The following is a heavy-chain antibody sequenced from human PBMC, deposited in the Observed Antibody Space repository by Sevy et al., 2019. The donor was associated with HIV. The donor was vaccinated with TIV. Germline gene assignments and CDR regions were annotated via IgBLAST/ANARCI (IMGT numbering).Heavy chain of an antibody. V-gene: IGHV3-7*01. D-gene: IGHD3-16*02. CDR1: GFTFSRSW. CDR3: ARFNDYSSGSYRRYFDY. Sequence: QLGGSLRLSCTASGFTFSRSWMSWVRQAPGKGLEWLANIKDDGSEKYYVDSVKGRFTISRDNAKNSLYLEMNSLRAEDTAVYFCARFNDYSSGSYRRYFDYWGQGTLVTVSS. J-gene: IGHJ4*02. CDR2: IKDDGSEK.